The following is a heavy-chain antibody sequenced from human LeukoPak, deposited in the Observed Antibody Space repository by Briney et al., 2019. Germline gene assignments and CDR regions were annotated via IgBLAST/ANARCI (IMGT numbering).Heavy chain of an antibody. CDR2: IKQDGTEK. CDR1: GFTFSSYW. CDR3: ERVNSGAFDI. V-gene: IGHV3-7*01. Sequence: GGSLRLSCAASGFTFSSYWVTWVRQAPGKGLEWVANIKQDGTEKYYVDSVRGRFTISRDNAKNSLYLQMNSLRAEDTAVYYCERVNSGAFDIWGHGAMVTVSS. J-gene: IGHJ3*02.